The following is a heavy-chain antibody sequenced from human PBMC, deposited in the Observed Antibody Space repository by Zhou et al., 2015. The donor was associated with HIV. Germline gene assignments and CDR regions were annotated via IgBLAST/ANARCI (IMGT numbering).Heavy chain of an antibody. V-gene: IGHV1-18*01. CDR1: GYSIVTYF. Sequence: QVQLVQSGSEVKKPGASVEVSCRASGYSIVTYFIHWVRQVPGHGLEWMGRISPYNGNTNYAEKFRDRVTMTSDTSTNTVYMEMRYLSPDDTALYFCARGXHIAVVTSIADLWGQGTLVTVSS. CDR2: ISPYNGNT. D-gene: IGHD2-21*02. CDR3: ARGXHIAVVTSIADL. J-gene: IGHJ5*02.